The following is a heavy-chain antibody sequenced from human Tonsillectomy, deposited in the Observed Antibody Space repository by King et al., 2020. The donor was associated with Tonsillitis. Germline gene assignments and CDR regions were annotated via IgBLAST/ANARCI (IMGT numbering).Heavy chain of an antibody. D-gene: IGHD3-22*01. Sequence: LQLQESGPGLVKPSETLSLTCTVSGGSIRTNYWSWIRQPPGKGLEWIGYIYYSGSTNCNPSLKSRVTISVDTSKNQFSLKLSSVTAADTAVYYCARDSHYYDSSGYFNDAFDIWGQGTLVTVSS. CDR2: IYYSGST. J-gene: IGHJ3*02. CDR1: GGSIRTNY. CDR3: ARDSHYYDSSGYFNDAFDI. V-gene: IGHV4-59*01.